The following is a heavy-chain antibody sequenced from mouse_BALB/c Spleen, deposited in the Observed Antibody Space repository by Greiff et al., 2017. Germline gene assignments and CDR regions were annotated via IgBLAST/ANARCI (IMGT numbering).Heavy chain of an antibody. CDR1: GYTFTDYA. Sequence: QVQLKQSGAELVRPGVSVKISCKGSGYTFTDYAMHWVKQSHAKSLEWIGVISTYYGDASYNQKFKGKATMTVDKSSSTAYMELARLTSEDSAVYYCAPSRDDYDEGTFDYWGQGTTLTVSS. D-gene: IGHD2-4*01. J-gene: IGHJ2*01. CDR3: APSRDDYDEGTFDY. V-gene: IGHV1S137*01. CDR2: ISTYYGDA.